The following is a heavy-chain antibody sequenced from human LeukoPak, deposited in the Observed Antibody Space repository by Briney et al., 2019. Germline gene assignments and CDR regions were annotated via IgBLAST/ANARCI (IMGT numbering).Heavy chain of an antibody. V-gene: IGHV4-59*12. Sequence: PSETLSLTCTVSGGSISSYYWSWIRQPPGKGLEWIGYIYYSGSTNYNPSLKSRVTISVDTSKNQFSLKLSSVTAADTAVYYCARDLGYCSGGSCYSEDYWGQGTLVTVSS. CDR2: IYYSGST. D-gene: IGHD2-15*01. CDR1: GGSISSYY. J-gene: IGHJ4*02. CDR3: ARDLGYCSGGSCYSEDY.